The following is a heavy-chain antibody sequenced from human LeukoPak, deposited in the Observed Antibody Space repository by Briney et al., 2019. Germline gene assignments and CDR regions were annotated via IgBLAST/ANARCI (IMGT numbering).Heavy chain of an antibody. CDR3: AKGGSTSRVTTSRVVFGYYYYLDV. CDR1: GFTFSSHA. CDR2: LSGSGGAT. D-gene: IGHD4-17*01. Sequence: GGSLRLSCAASGFTFSSHAMSWVRQAPGKGLEWVSSLSGSGGATYHADSVKGRFSISRDNSKNTLYLQLNSLRAEDTAVYYCAKGGSTSRVTTSRVVFGYYYYLDVWGKGTPVTVSS. V-gene: IGHV3-23*01. J-gene: IGHJ6*03.